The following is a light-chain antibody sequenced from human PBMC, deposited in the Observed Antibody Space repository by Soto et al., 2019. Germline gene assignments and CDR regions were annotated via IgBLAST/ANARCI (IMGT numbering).Light chain of an antibody. CDR1: SSDVGGYNY. Sequence: QSALTQPASVSGSPGQSITISCTGTSSDVGGYNYVSWYQHHPGKAPKLMIFDVSNRPSGVSNRFSGSKSGNTASLTISGPQPEDEDDYYCSSYTTSNTRQIVFGTGTKLTVL. CDR2: DVS. J-gene: IGLJ1*01. CDR3: SSYTTSNTRQIV. V-gene: IGLV2-14*03.